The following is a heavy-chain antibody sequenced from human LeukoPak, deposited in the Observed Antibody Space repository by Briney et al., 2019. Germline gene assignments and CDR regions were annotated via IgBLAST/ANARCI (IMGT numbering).Heavy chain of an antibody. J-gene: IGHJ6*03. CDR2: ISGSGGST. D-gene: IGHD3-22*01. CDR1: EFTFSDYY. CDR3: AKDQSSYYYDSSGGYMDV. V-gene: IGHV3-23*01. Sequence: PGGSLRLSCAASEFTFSDYYMSWIRQAPGKGLEWASAISGSGGSTYYADSVKGRFTISRDNSKNTLYLQMNSLRAEDTAVYYCAKDQSSYYYDSSGGYMDVWGKGTTVTVSS.